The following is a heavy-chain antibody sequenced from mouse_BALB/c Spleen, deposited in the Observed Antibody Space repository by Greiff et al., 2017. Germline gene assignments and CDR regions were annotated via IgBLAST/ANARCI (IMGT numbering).Heavy chain of an antibody. V-gene: IGHV5-6-5*01. CDR1: GFTFSSYA. CDR2: ISSGGST. D-gene: IGHD2-1*01. Sequence: EVKLVESGGGLVKPGGSLKLSCAASGFTFSSYAMSWVRQTAEKRLEWVASISSGGSTYYPDSVKGRFTISRDNARNILYLQMSSLRSEDTAMYYCARVYGNYRYAMDYWGQGTSVTVSS. J-gene: IGHJ4*01. CDR3: ARVYGNYRYAMDY.